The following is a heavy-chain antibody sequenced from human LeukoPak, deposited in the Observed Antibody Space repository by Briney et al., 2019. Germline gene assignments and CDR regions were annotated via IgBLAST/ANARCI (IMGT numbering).Heavy chain of an antibody. J-gene: IGHJ6*03. Sequence: SETLSLTCTVSGGSISSTVYHWSWVRQHPVKGLEWIGSIYYTGTTDYNPSLESRVTISLDTSKNQFSLNLRSVTAADTAVYYCARDGGYSRGFTYYSMNVWGKGTTVTVSS. CDR2: IYYTGTT. D-gene: IGHD5-12*01. CDR3: ARDGGYSRGFTYYSMNV. CDR1: GGSISSTVYH. V-gene: IGHV4-31*03.